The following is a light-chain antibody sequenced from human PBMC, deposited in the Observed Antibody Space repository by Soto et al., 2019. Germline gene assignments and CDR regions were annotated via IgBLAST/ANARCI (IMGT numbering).Light chain of an antibody. CDR1: QSVSSSQ. CDR2: GAS. V-gene: IGKV3-20*01. CDR3: QHYGSTPLT. J-gene: IGKJ5*01. Sequence: EIVLTQSPGTLSLSLGEGATLSCRAGQSVSSSQLAWYQQKAGQVPRLLVYGASTRATGIPDRFSGSVSGTDFTLTISRLEPEDFAVYYCQHYGSTPLTFGQGTRLELK.